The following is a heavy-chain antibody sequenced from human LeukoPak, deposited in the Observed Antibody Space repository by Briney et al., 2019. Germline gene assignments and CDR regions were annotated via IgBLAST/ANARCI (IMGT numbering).Heavy chain of an antibody. V-gene: IGHV3-33*01. CDR1: GFTFRTFG. D-gene: IGHD3-22*01. CDR2: IWYDGSNK. J-gene: IGHJ4*02. Sequence: GGSLRLSCAASGFTFRTFGMHWVRQAPGKGLEWVAVIWYDGSNKYYVDSVKGRFTISRDNSKDTLYLQMNSLRAEDTAVYYCAREDYDSSGYYYPADYWGQGTLVTVSS. CDR3: AREDYDSSGYYYPADY.